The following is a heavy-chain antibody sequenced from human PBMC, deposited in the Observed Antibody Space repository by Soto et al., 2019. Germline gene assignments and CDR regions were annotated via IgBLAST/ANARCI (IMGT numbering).Heavy chain of an antibody. CDR2: ISSSSSYI. J-gene: IGHJ4*02. V-gene: IGHV3-21*01. Sequence: PGGSLRLSCAASGFTFSSYSMNWVRQAPGKGLEWVSSISSSSSYIYYADSVKGRFTISRDNAKNSLYLQMNSLRAEDTAVYYCARDQLEKTPTLDYWGQGTLVTVSS. CDR3: ARDQLEKTPTLDY. D-gene: IGHD1-1*01. CDR1: GFTFSSYS.